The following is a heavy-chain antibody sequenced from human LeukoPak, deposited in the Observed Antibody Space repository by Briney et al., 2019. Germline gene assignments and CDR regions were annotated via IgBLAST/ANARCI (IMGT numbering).Heavy chain of an antibody. CDR1: GFTFTSSA. CDR3: ARDGYGSGSHDY. D-gene: IGHD3-10*01. Sequence: ASVKVSCKASGFTFTSSAVQWVRQARGQRLEWIGWIVVGSGNTNYAQKFQERVTITRDMSTSTAYMELSSLRSEDTAVYYCARDGYGSGSHDYWGQGTLVTVSS. CDR2: IVVGSGNT. J-gene: IGHJ4*02. V-gene: IGHV1-58*01.